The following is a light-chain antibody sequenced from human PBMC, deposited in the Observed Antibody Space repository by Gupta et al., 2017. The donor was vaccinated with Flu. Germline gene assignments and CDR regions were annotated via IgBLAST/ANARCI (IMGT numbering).Light chain of an antibody. CDR3: KQLKSYPCT. Sequence: SFRAAAVSDRVTSHGRASQDRSNYLAWYQQKPGKAPNLLIYVASTWQSGVPARFSGSGSGTEFTFKISSVEPEDVGIYYCKQLKSYPCTFGQGTKLEIK. CDR2: VAS. CDR1: QDRSNY. V-gene: IGKV1-9*01. J-gene: IGKJ2*02.